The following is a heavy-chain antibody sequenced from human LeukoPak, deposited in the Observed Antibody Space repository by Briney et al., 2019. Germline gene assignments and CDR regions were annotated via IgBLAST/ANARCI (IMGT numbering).Heavy chain of an antibody. V-gene: IGHV5-51*01. D-gene: IGHD3-10*01. Sequence: GESLKISCKGSGYRFTNYWIGWVRQMPGKGLEWMGIIYPGDSDARYSPSFQGQVTFSADKSISTAYLQWSSLKASDTAMYYCARRSDYYGSGSYSFDYWGQGTLVTVSS. J-gene: IGHJ4*02. CDR3: ARRSDYYGSGSYSFDY. CDR2: IYPGDSDA. CDR1: GYRFTNYW.